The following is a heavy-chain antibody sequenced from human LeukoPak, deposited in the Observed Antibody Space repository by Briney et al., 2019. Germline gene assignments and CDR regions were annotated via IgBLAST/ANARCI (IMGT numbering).Heavy chain of an antibody. CDR2: IYTSGST. V-gene: IGHV4-4*07. J-gene: IGHJ5*02. CDR3: ARGFFYGDYP. Sequence: SETLSLTCTVSGGSISSYYWSWIRQPTGKGLEWIGHIYTSGSTSYNPSLKSRVTMSVDTSKNQFSLKLSSVTAADTAVYYCARGFFYGDYPWGQGILVTVSS. CDR1: GGSISSYY. D-gene: IGHD4-17*01.